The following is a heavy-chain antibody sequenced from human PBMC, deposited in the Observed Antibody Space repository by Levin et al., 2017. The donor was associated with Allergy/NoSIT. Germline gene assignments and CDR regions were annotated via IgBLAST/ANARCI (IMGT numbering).Heavy chain of an antibody. CDR3: ARASSGWYDARFRLPYGMDV. CDR1: GGTFSSYA. Sequence: KHGESLKISCKASGGTFSSYAISWVRQAPGQGLEWMGRIIPILGIANYAQKFQGRVTITADKSTSTAYMELSSLRSEDTAVYYCARASSGWYDARFRLPYGMDVWGQGTTVTVSS. D-gene: IGHD6-19*01. CDR2: IIPILGIA. J-gene: IGHJ6*02. V-gene: IGHV1-69*04.